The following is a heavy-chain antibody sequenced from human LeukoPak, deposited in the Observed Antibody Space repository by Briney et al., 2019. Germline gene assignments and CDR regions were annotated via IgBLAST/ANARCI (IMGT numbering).Heavy chain of an antibody. J-gene: IGHJ4*02. CDR2: INSDGSST. D-gene: IGHD2-15*01. V-gene: IGHV3-74*01. CDR3: ARVDCSGGSCYFDY. CDR1: GFTFSRYW. Sequence: GGSLRLSCAASGFTFSRYWMHWVRQTPGKGLVWVSRINSDGSSTRYADSVKGRFTISRDNAKNTMDLQMSSLRAEDTAVYYCARVDCSGGSCYFDYWGQGTLVTVSS.